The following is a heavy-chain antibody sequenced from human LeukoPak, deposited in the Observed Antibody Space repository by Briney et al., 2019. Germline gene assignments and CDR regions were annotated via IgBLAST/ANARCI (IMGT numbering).Heavy chain of an antibody. Sequence: SETLSLTCTVSGGSISSYYWSWIRQPPGKGLEWIGYIYYSGSTNYNPSLKSRVTMSVDTSKNQFSLKLSSVTAADTAVYYCAREGGPGSYYDFWSGPADAFDIWGQGTMVTVSS. CDR2: IYYSGST. D-gene: IGHD3-3*01. CDR1: GGSISSYY. CDR3: AREGGPGSYYDFWSGPADAFDI. V-gene: IGHV4-59*12. J-gene: IGHJ3*02.